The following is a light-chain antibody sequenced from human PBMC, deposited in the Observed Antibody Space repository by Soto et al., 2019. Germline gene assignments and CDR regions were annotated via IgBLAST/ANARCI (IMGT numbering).Light chain of an antibody. CDR3: HQYGSTPRT. CDR2: GIS. V-gene: IGKV3-20*01. Sequence: EIVLTQSPGTLSLSPGERATLSCRASQSVNSNYFSWFQQKPGQAPRLLIYGISIRATGIPDRFSGSGSGTEFTLAISRLESEDFAVYYCHQYGSTPRTFGQGTRLEIK. CDR1: QSVNSNY. J-gene: IGKJ2*01.